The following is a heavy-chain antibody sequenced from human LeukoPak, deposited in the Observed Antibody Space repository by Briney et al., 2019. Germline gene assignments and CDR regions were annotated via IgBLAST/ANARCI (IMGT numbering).Heavy chain of an antibody. CDR3: AKRSSGSWCFDS. CDR1: GFRFSAYA. J-gene: IGHJ4*02. V-gene: IGHV3-23*01. D-gene: IGHD6-13*01. CDR2: ISDGGTDT. Sequence: PGGSLRLSCAASGFRFSAYALTWVRQAPGKGLEWVSTISDGGTDTYYADSVKGRFTISRDESKNTLFLQMDSLRADDTALYYCAKRSSGSWCFDSWGQGTLVTVSS.